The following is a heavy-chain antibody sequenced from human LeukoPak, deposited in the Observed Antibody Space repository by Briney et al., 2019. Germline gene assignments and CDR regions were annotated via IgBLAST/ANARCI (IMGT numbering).Heavy chain of an antibody. V-gene: IGHV1-8*01. CDR1: GYTFTSYD. CDR2: MNPNSGNT. CDR3: AREGPGTIFGVVDP. J-gene: IGHJ5*02. D-gene: IGHD3-3*01. Sequence: ASVKVSCKASGYTFTSYDINWVRQATGQGLEWMGWMNPNSGNTGYAQTFQGRVTMTRNTSISTAYMELSSLRSEDTAVYYCAREGPGTIFGVVDPWGQGTLVTVSS.